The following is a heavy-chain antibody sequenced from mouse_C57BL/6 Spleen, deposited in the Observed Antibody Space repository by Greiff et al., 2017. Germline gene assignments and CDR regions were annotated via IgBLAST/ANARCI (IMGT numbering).Heavy chain of an antibody. Sequence: QVHLKQPGAELVKPGASVKLSCKASGYTFTSYWMHWVKQRPGRGLEWIGRLDPSSGGTKYNEKFKSKATLTVDKPTSTAYMQLSSLTSEDSAVYYCARDENNYGISSWFAYWGQGTLVTVSA. CDR2: LDPSSGGT. J-gene: IGHJ3*01. CDR1: GYTFTSYW. CDR3: ARDENNYGISSWFAY. D-gene: IGHD1-1*01. V-gene: IGHV1-72*01.